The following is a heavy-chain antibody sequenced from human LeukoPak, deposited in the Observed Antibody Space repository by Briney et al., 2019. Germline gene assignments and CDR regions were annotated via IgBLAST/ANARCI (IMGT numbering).Heavy chain of an antibody. V-gene: IGHV3-9*01. CDR1: GFTFDDYA. J-gene: IGHJ4*02. Sequence: GGSLRLSCAASGFTFDDYAMHWVRQAPGKGLEWVSGISWNSGSIGYADSVKGRFTISRDNVKNSLYLQMNSLRAEDTALYYCAKGVYYDSSGYSDYWGQGTLVTVSS. CDR3: AKGVYYDSSGYSDY. CDR2: ISWNSGSI. D-gene: IGHD3-22*01.